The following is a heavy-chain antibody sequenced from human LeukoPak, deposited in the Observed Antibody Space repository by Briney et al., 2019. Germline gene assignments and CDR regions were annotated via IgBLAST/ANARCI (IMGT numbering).Heavy chain of an antibody. CDR3: ASHSSSWYYYYMDV. V-gene: IGHV1-69*06. CDR2: IIPIFGTA. D-gene: IGHD6-13*01. CDR1: GGTFSSYA. Sequence: GASVKVSCKASGGTFSSYAISWVRQAPGQGLEWMGGIIPIFGTANYAQKFQGRVTITADKSTSTAYMELSSLRSEDTAVYYCASHSSSWYYYYMDVWGKGTTVTVSS. J-gene: IGHJ6*03.